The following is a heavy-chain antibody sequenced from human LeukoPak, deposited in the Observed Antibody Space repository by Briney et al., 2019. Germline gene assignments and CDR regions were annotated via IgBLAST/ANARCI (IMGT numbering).Heavy chain of an antibody. Sequence: GRSLRLSCAASGFTFSSYAMHWVRQAPGKGLEWVSAISGSGGSTYYADSVKGRFTISRDNSKNTLYLQMNSLRAEDTAVYYCAKDQRGYSYGTYYYYGMDVWGQGTTVTVSS. J-gene: IGHJ6*02. V-gene: IGHV3-23*01. CDR1: GFTFSSYA. CDR3: AKDQRGYSYGTYYYYGMDV. D-gene: IGHD5-18*01. CDR2: ISGSGGST.